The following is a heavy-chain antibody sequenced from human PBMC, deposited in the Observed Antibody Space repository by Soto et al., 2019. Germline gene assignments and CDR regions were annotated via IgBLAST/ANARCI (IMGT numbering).Heavy chain of an antibody. V-gene: IGHV1-18*01. CDR1: GYTFSKYA. CDR2: ISGDNGDT. J-gene: IGHJ5*02. D-gene: IGHD1-1*01. Sequence: GPGVKKPGASVKVSCKTSGYTFSKYAINWVRQAPGEGLEWMGSISGDNGDTNYAESLQGRVTMTTDKSPGTAYMELRSLRPDDTAVYYCARELLTTGNTRVNWLDPRGQGSMVTVSS. CDR3: ARELLTTGNTRVNWLDP.